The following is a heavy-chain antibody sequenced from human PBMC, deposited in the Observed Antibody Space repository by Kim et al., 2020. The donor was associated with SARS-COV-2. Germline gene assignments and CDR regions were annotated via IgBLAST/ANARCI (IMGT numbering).Heavy chain of an antibody. Sequence: YADSVKGRFTISRDNAKNSLYLQMNSLRDEDTAVYYCARDGGPWVRGWDYWGQGTLVTVSS. J-gene: IGHJ4*02. CDR3: ARDGGPWVRGWDY. D-gene: IGHD3-10*01. V-gene: IGHV3-48*02.